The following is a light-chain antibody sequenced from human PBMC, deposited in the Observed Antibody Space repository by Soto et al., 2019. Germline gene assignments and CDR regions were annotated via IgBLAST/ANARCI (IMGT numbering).Light chain of an antibody. CDR2: DVS. Sequence: EIRMTQSPGTLSVSPGERATLSCRAAQGVTTNFAWYQQKSGQSPRLLIYDVSNRATGVPARFSGPGSETDFTLTISGLRSEDSAVYFCQQYNNWPFSFGQGTRLEI. V-gene: IGKV3-15*01. J-gene: IGKJ5*01. CDR3: QQYNNWPFS. CDR1: QGVTTN.